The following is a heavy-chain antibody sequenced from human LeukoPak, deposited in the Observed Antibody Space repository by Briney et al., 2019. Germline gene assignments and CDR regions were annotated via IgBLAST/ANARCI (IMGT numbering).Heavy chain of an antibody. D-gene: IGHD4-11*01. Sequence: SETLSLTCTVSGGSISSGSCYWRWIRQPAGKGLEWIGRIYTSGSTNYNPSLKSRVTISVDTSKNQFSLKLSPVTAADTAVYYCASYSNYVSASSYYYYMDVWGKGTTVTVSS. CDR2: IYTSGST. J-gene: IGHJ6*03. CDR1: GGSISSGSCY. CDR3: ASYSNYVSASSYYYYMDV. V-gene: IGHV4-61*02.